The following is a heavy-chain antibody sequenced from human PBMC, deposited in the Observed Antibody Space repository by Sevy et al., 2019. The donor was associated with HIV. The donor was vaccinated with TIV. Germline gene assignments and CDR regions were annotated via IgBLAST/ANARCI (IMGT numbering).Heavy chain of an antibody. D-gene: IGHD2-8*01. CDR2: INWNGGST. CDR1: GFTFDDYG. Sequence: GGSLRLSCAASGFTFDDYGMSWVRQAPGKGLEWVSGINWNGGSTGYADSVKGRFIISRDNAKNSLYLQMNSLRSEDTALYYCASGACTNGVCYDYFDYWGQGTLVTVSS. CDR3: ASGACTNGVCYDYFDY. V-gene: IGHV3-20*04. J-gene: IGHJ4*02.